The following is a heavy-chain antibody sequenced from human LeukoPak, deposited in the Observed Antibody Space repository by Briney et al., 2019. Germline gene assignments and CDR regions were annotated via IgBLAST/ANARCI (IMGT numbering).Heavy chain of an antibody. CDR1: GFTVSSNY. Sequence: GGSLRLSCAASGFTVSSNYMSWVRQAPGKGLEWVSVIYSGGSTYYADSVKGRFTISRDNSKNTLYLQMNSLRAEDTAVYYCAKLADSSGWYVVRTFDYWGQGTLVTVSS. CDR2: IYSGGST. D-gene: IGHD6-19*01. V-gene: IGHV3-53*01. CDR3: AKLADSSGWYVVRTFDY. J-gene: IGHJ4*02.